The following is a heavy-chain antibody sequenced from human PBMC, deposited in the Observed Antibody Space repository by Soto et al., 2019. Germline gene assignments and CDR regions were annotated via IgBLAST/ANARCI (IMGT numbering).Heavy chain of an antibody. CDR3: ARWNGDCTNGVCYNYSYYGMDV. D-gene: IGHD2-8*01. Sequence: SVKVSCKASGGTFSSYAISWVRQAPGQGLEWMGGIIPIFGTANYAQKFQGRVTITADESTSTAYMELSSLRSEDTAVYYCARWNGDCTNGVCYNYSYYGMDVWGQGTTVTVSS. CDR2: IIPIFGTA. V-gene: IGHV1-69*13. CDR1: GGTFSSYA. J-gene: IGHJ6*02.